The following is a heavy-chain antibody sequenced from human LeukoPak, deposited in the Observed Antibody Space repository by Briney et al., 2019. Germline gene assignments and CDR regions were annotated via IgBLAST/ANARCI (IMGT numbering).Heavy chain of an antibody. CDR2: INTNTGNP. V-gene: IGHV7-4-1*02. J-gene: IGHJ4*02. CDR3: ARVLGDPYSYGYGLVDY. CDR1: GYTFTGYY. Sequence: ASVKVSCKASGYTFTGYYMHWVRQAPGQGLEWMGWINTNTGNPTYAQGFTGRFVFSLDTSVSTAYLQISSLKAEDTAVYYCARVLGDPYSYGYGLVDYWGQGTLVTVSS. D-gene: IGHD5-18*01.